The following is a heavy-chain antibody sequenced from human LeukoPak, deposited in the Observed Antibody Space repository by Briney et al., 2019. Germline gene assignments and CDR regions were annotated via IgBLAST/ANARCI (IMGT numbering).Heavy chain of an antibody. Sequence: SVKVSCKASGGTFSSYAISWVRQAPGQGLEWMGRIIPILGIANYAQKFQGRVTITADKSTSTAYMELSSLRSDDTAVYYCAREVSTLFDYWGQGTLVTVSS. CDR1: GGTFSSYA. J-gene: IGHJ4*02. CDR2: IIPILGIA. D-gene: IGHD5/OR15-5a*01. V-gene: IGHV1-69*04. CDR3: AREVSTLFDY.